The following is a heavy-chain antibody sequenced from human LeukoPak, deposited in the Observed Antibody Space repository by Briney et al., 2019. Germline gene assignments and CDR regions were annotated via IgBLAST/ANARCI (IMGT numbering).Heavy chain of an antibody. J-gene: IGHJ4*02. Sequence: GGSLRLSCAASGFTFSSYSMNWVRQAPGKGLEGVSSISSSSSYIYYADSVKGRFTISRDNAKNSLYLQMNSLRAEDTAVYYCARYSSSSFDYWGQGTLVTVSS. V-gene: IGHV3-21*01. CDR1: GFTFSSYS. CDR2: ISSSSSYI. D-gene: IGHD6-6*01. CDR3: ARYSSSSFDY.